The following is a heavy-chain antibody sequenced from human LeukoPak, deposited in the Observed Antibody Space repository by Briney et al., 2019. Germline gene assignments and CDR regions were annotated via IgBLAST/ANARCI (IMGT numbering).Heavy chain of an antibody. CDR3: ARLGDAFDI. D-gene: IGHD3-10*01. CDR2: IYYSRST. J-gene: IGHJ3*02. CDR1: SASISTYY. V-gene: IGHV4-59*08. Sequence: PSETLSLTCTVSSASISTYYWSWIRQPPGKGLEWIGYIYYSRSTNYNPSLKSRVTISVDTSKNQFSLKLSSMTAADTAVYYCARLGDAFDIWGQGTMVTVSS.